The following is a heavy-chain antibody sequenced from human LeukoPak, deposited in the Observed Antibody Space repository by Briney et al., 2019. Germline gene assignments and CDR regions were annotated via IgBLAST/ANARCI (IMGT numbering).Heavy chain of an antibody. D-gene: IGHD5-24*01. CDR2: INQDESAK. J-gene: IGHJ4*01. Sequence: GGSLRLSCAASEFIFSRFWMSWVRQAPGRGLEWVASINQDESAKFYVDSVRGRFTISRDNAKNSLFLQMNSLRAEDTAFYYCAKLLRDVTIYDFWGHGALVTVSS. CDR3: AKLLRDVTIYDF. V-gene: IGHV3-7*01. CDR1: EFIFSRFW.